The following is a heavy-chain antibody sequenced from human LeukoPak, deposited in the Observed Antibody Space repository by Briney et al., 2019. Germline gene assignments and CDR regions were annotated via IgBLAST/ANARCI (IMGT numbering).Heavy chain of an antibody. CDR2: ISCYDGNT. CDR1: GYTFTSYV. V-gene: IGHV1-18*01. CDR3: ARGAQWLVP. Sequence: ASVKVSCKASGYTFTSYVISWVRQAPGQGLEWMGWISCYDGNTKYAQKFQGRVTMTTDTFTSTAYMELRNLTSDDTAVFYCARGAQWLVPWGQGTLVTVSS. J-gene: IGHJ5*02. D-gene: IGHD6-19*01.